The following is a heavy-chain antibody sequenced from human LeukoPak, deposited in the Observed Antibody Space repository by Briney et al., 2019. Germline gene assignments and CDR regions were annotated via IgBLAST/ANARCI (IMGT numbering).Heavy chain of an antibody. CDR2: ISRSSNTI. J-gene: IGHJ4*02. CDR3: VRGGCGGNCYNLDIPLDY. CDR1: GFTFSSYN. Sequence: GGSLRLSCAASGFTFSSYNMDWVRQAPGKGLEWVSYISRSSNTIYYTDSVKGRFTISRDNAKNSLYVQLNSLRGDDTAVYYCVRGGCGGNCYNLDIPLDYWGQGTLVTVSS. V-gene: IGHV3-48*04. D-gene: IGHD2-2*02.